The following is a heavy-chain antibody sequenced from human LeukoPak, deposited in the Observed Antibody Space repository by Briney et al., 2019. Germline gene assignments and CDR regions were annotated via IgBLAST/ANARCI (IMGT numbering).Heavy chain of an antibody. V-gene: IGHV3-48*03. CDR1: GFTFSSYE. Sequence: GGSLRLSCAASGFTFSSYEMNWVRQAPGKGLEGVSYISSSGSTIYYADSVKGRFTISRDNAKNSLYLQMNSLRAEDTAVYYCAREAGAVATIPFDYWGQGTLVTVSS. J-gene: IGHJ4*02. CDR3: AREAGAVATIPFDY. CDR2: ISSSGSTI. D-gene: IGHD5-12*01.